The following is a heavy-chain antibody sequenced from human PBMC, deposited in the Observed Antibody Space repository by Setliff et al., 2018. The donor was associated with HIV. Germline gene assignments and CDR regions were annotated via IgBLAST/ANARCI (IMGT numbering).Heavy chain of an antibody. J-gene: IGHJ6*02. Sequence: PSETLSLTCAVYGGSFSGYYWTWIRQPPGKGLEWIGKINHSGSAKYNPSLQSRVAISVDISKNQFSLKLNSATPDDTAVYYCARPSAANFFYSYAMDVWGQGSTVTVSS. CDR1: GGSFSGYY. D-gene: IGHD6-13*01. V-gene: IGHV4-34*01. CDR3: ARPSAANFFYSYAMDV. CDR2: INHSGSA.